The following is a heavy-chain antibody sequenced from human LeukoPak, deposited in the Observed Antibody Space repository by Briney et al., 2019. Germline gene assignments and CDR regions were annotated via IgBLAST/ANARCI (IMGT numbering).Heavy chain of an antibody. CDR3: ARDLYYYDSSGYYYYYYYMDV. J-gene: IGHJ6*03. CDR1: GFIFSSHG. CDR2: ISSSSTI. V-gene: IGHV3-48*01. D-gene: IGHD3-22*01. Sequence: GGSLRLSCAASGFIFSSHGMNWVRQAPGKGLEWVSYISSSSTIYYADSVKGRFTISRDNAKNSLYLQMNSLRAEGTAVYYCARDLYYYDSSGYYYYYYYMDVWGKGTTVTVSS.